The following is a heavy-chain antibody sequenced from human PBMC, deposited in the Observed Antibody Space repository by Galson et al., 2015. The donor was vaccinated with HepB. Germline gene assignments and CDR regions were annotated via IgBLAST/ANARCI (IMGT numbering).Heavy chain of an antibody. CDR3: ASSEPPMANLHYYYYGMDV. CDR1: GYTFTSYY. V-gene: IGHV1-46*01. D-gene: IGHD3-10*01. CDR2: INPSGGST. Sequence: SVKVSCKASGYTFTSYYMHWVRQAPGQGLEWMGIINPSGGSTSYAQKFQGRVTMTRDTSTSTVYMELSSLRSEDTAVYYCASSEPPMANLHYYYYGMDVWGQGTTVTVSS. J-gene: IGHJ6*02.